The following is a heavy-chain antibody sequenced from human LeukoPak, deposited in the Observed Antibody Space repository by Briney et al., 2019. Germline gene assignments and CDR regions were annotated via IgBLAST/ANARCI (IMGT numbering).Heavy chain of an antibody. Sequence: ASVKVSCKASGGTFSSYAISWVRQAPGQGLEWMGRIIPILGIANYAQKFQGRVTITADKSTSTAYMELSSLRSEDTAVYYCARESSSWYGAGWTSAGYWGQGTLVTVSS. V-gene: IGHV1-69*04. D-gene: IGHD6-13*01. J-gene: IGHJ4*02. CDR2: IIPILGIA. CDR1: GGTFSSYA. CDR3: ARESSSWYGAGWTSAGY.